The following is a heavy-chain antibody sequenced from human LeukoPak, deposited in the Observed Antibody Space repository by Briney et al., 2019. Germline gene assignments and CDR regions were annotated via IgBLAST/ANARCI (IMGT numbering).Heavy chain of an antibody. CDR1: GGSISSYY. Sequence: PSETLSLTCTVSGGSISSYYWSWIRQPPGKGLEWVSYISSSSSTIYYADSVKGRFTISRDNAKNSLYLQMNSLRAEDTAVYYCARDIGSSGLVDAFDIWGRGTMVTVSS. CDR3: ARDIGSSGLVDAFDI. CDR2: ISSSSSTI. V-gene: IGHV3-11*04. D-gene: IGHD3-22*01. J-gene: IGHJ3*02.